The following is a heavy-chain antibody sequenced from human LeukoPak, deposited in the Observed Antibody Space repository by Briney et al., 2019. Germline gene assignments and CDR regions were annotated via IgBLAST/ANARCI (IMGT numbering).Heavy chain of an antibody. J-gene: IGHJ4*02. CDR3: AKVVVVAATFFDY. Sequence: GGSLRLSCAASGFTFSSYGMSWVRRAPGKGLEWVSAISGSGGSTYYADSVKGRFTISRDNSKNTLYLQMNSLRAEDTAVYYCAKVVVVAATFFDYWGQGTLVTVSS. D-gene: IGHD2-15*01. CDR2: ISGSGGST. V-gene: IGHV3-23*01. CDR1: GFTFSSYG.